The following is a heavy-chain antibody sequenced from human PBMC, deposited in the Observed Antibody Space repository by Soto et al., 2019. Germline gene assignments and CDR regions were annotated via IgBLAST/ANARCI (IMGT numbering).Heavy chain of an antibody. CDR2: MYKTGST. CDR3: ARDLWGYCGTDCYPLDV. CDR1: GGSISGYY. D-gene: IGHD2-21*02. V-gene: IGHV4-59*01. J-gene: IGHJ6*02. Sequence: SETLSLTCTVSGGSISGYYWSWIRQPPGKGLEWIGYMYKTGSTVYNPPFKSRVTISVDTSKNQFSLKLNSVTAADTAVYYCARDLWGYCGTDCYPLDVWGQGTTVTVS.